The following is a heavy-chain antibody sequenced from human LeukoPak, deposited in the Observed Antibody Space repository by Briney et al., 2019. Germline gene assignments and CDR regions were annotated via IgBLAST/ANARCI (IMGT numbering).Heavy chain of an antibody. D-gene: IGHD3-3*01. Sequence: GASVKVSCKASGYTFTSYDINWVRQATGQGLEWMGWMNPNSGNTGYAQKFQGRVTITRNTSISTAYTELSSLRSEDTAVYYCARGPPADFWSGYYYFDYWGQGTLVTVSS. V-gene: IGHV1-8*03. CDR3: ARGPPADFWSGYYYFDY. CDR2: MNPNSGNT. J-gene: IGHJ4*02. CDR1: GYTFTSYD.